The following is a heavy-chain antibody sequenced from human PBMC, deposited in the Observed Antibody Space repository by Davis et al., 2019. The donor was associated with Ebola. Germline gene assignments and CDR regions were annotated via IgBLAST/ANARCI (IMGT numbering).Heavy chain of an antibody. D-gene: IGHD1-26*01. J-gene: IGHJ4*02. CDR3: ARLTEAYSGSYPYFDY. V-gene: IGHV5-51*01. CDR2: IYPGDSDT. Sequence: GESLKISCKGSGYSFTSYWIGWVRQMPGKGLEWMGIIYPGDSDTRYSPSFQGQVTISADKSISTAYLQWSSLKASDTAMYYCARLTEAYSGSYPYFDYWGQGTLVTVSS. CDR1: GYSFTSYW.